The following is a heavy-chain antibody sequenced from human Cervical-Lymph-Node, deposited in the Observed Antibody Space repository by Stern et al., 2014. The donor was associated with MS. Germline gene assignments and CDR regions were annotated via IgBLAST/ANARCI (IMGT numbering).Heavy chain of an antibody. CDR3: ARDKMHAFDY. CDR1: GYTFTSYG. CDR2: ISADSGAT. V-gene: IGHV1-18*01. J-gene: IGHJ4*02. D-gene: IGHD2-8*01. Sequence: QVQLVQSGIEVKKPGASLIVSCKASGYTFTSYGISWVRQAPGQGLEWVGWISADSGATKYVQNLRDRITLTRDTSTGTAYMELRTLRYEDTAVYYCARDKMHAFDYWGQGTLVSVSS.